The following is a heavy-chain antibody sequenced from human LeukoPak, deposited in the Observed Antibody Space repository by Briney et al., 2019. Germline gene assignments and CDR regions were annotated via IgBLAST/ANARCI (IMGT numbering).Heavy chain of an antibody. CDR1: GYTFTSYD. D-gene: IGHD3-22*01. Sequence: SVKVSCKASGYTFTSYDINWVRQAPGQGLEWVGGIIPIFGTANYAQKFQGRVTITADESTSTAYMELSSLRSEDTAVYYCARGYYDSSGYYPSTIWGQGTMVTVSS. CDR2: IIPIFGTA. CDR3: ARGYYDSSGYYPSTI. V-gene: IGHV1-69*13. J-gene: IGHJ3*02.